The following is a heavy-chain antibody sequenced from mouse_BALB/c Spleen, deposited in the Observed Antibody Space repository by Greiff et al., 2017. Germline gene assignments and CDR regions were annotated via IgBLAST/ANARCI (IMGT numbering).Heavy chain of an antibody. Sequence: QVQLQQPGAELVKPGASVKLSCKASGYTFTSYWMHWVKQRPGQGLEWIGEIDPSDSYTNYNQKFKGKATLTVDKSSSTAYMQLSSLTSEDSAVYYCARKDYGNSGFAYWGQGTLVTVSA. CDR1: GYTFTSYW. V-gene: IGHV1-69*02. CDR2: IDPSDSYT. J-gene: IGHJ3*01. CDR3: ARKDYGNSGFAY. D-gene: IGHD2-1*01.